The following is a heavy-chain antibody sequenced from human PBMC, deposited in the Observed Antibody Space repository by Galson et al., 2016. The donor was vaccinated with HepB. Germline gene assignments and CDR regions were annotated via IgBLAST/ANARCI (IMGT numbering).Heavy chain of an antibody. CDR2: ISYDGNNR. Sequence: SLRLSCATSGFTFNNYGINWVRQAPGKGLEWVAVISYDGNNRHYADAVKGRFTISRDSSTNTVYLQMNSLRADDTAVYFCARDRGLLHYDYGMDVWGQGTTVTVSS. CDR1: GFTFNNYG. J-gene: IGHJ6*02. D-gene: IGHD4-17*01. CDR3: ARDRGLLHYDYGMDV. V-gene: IGHV3-33*08.